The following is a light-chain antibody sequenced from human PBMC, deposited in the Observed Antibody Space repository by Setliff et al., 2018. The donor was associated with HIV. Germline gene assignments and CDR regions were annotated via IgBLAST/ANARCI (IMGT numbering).Light chain of an antibody. Sequence: QSVLAQPASVSGSPGQSITISCTGTSSDVGSYNLVSWYQQHPGKAPKLMIYEGSKRPSGVSNRFSGSKSGNTASLTISGLQAEDEADYYCCSYAGSSGYVFGTGTKGTVL. J-gene: IGLJ1*01. CDR3: CSYAGSSGYV. CDR1: SSDVGSYNL. CDR2: EGS. V-gene: IGLV2-23*01.